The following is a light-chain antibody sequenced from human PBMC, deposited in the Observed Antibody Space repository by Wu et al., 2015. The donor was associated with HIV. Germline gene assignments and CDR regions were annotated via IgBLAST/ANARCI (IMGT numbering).Light chain of an antibody. V-gene: IGKV3-15*01. CDR3: QHYDNWPPPT. J-gene: IGKJ5*01. CDR1: QTITNN. Sequence: EVLMTQSPGTLSVSPGEGATLSCRASQTITNNVAWYQLKSGQVPRLLIYGASIRVSGVSDRFAGSGSGTEFALTITNVQSEDSAIYYCQHYDNWPPPTFGQGTRL. CDR2: GAS.